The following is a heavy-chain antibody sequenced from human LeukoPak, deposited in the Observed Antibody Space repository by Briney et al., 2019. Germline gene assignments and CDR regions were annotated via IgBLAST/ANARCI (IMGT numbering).Heavy chain of an antibody. CDR1: GFTFSSYA. J-gene: IGHJ4*02. Sequence: GGSLRLSCAASGFTFSSYAMSWVRQAPGKGLEWVSAISGSGGSTYYADSVKGRFTISRDNSKNTLYLQMNSLRAEDTAVYYCAKQDYDYVWGSYRYPFDYWGQGTLVTISS. CDR2: ISGSGGST. CDR3: AKQDYDYVWGSYRYPFDY. V-gene: IGHV3-23*01. D-gene: IGHD3-16*02.